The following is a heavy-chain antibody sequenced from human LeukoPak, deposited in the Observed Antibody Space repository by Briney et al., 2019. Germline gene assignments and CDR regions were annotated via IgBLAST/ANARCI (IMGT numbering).Heavy chain of an antibody. D-gene: IGHD6-19*01. CDR2: ISGSGGST. J-gene: IGHJ2*01. Sequence: PGGSLRLSCAASGFTFSSYAMSWVRQAPGKGLEWVSAISGSGGSTYYADSVKGRFTISRDNSKNTLYLQMNSLRAEDTAVYYCAKEGYSSGWFYWYFDLWGRGTLVTVSS. CDR1: GFTFSSYA. V-gene: IGHV3-23*01. CDR3: AKEGYSSGWFYWYFDL.